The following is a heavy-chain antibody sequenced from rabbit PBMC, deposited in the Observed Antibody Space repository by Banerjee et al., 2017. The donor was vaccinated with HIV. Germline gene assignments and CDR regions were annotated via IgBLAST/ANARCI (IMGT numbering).Heavy chain of an antibody. CDR3: AGDLAGVIGWNFGL. V-gene: IGHV1S40*01. CDR2: IYTSSGNT. CDR1: GFSFSTTYV. D-gene: IGHD4-2*01. J-gene: IGHJ4*01. Sequence: QSLEESGGDLVKPEGSLTLTCTASGFSFSTTYVMCWVRQAPGKGLEWIACIYTSSGNTVYASWAKGRFTISKTSSTTVTLQMTSLTAAAAATYFCAGDLAGVIGWNFGLWGQGTLVTVS.